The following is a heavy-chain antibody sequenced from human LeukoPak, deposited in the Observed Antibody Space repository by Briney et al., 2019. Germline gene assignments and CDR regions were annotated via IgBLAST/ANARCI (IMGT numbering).Heavy chain of an antibody. CDR3: AREEDCSGGICYLGNAFDI. V-gene: IGHV4-59*01. Sequence: PSETLSLTCTVSGGSISSYYWSWIRQPPGKGLEWIGYIYYSGSTNYNPSLKSRVTISVDTSKNQFSLKLSSVTAADTAVYYCAREEDCSGGICYLGNAFDIWGQGTVVTVSS. J-gene: IGHJ3*02. CDR2: IYYSGST. D-gene: IGHD2-15*01. CDR1: GGSISSYY.